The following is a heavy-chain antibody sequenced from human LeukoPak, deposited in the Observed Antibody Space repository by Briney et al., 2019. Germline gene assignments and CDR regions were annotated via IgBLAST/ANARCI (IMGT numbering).Heavy chain of an antibody. CDR2: INPNSGGT. CDR3: ARDKLKIAARALDY. J-gene: IGHJ4*02. V-gene: IGHV1-2*02. Sequence: ASVKVSCKASGYTFTGYYMHWVRQAPGQGLEWMGWINPNSGGTNYAQKFQGRVTMTGDTSISTAYMELSRLRSDDTAVYYCARDKLKIAARALDYWGQGTLVTVSS. CDR1: GYTFTGYY. D-gene: IGHD6-6*01.